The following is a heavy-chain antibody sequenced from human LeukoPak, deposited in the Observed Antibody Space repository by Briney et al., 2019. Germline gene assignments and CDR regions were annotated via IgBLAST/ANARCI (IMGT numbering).Heavy chain of an antibody. Sequence: SETLSLTCTVSGGSISSALYHWGWIRQPPGKNLEWLGSVYYTGSTHNNPSLKSRVTISVDKSKNQFSLKLSSVTAADTAVYYCARDRVEGYYDSSGYLDYWGQGTLVTVSS. V-gene: IGHV4-39*07. J-gene: IGHJ4*02. CDR2: VYYTGST. CDR1: GGSISSALYH. CDR3: ARDRVEGYYDSSGYLDY. D-gene: IGHD3-22*01.